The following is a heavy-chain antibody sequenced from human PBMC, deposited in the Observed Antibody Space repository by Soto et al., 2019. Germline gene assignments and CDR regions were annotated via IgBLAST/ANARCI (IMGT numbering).Heavy chain of an antibody. D-gene: IGHD2-8*01. Sequence: ASVKVSCKASGYTFTRYGISWVRQAPGQGLEWMGWISGYNGDANYAQSFQGRVNMTIDTSTTTAYMELRTLTPDDTAVYYCAKNGQPPYYYYGLDVWGQGTTVTAP. V-gene: IGHV1-18*01. CDR3: AKNGQPPYYYYGLDV. CDR2: ISGYNGDA. CDR1: GYTFTRYG. J-gene: IGHJ6*02.